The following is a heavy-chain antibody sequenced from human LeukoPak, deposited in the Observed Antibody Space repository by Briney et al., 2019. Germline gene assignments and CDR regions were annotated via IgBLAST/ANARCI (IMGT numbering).Heavy chain of an antibody. D-gene: IGHD3-10*01. Sequence: PSETLSLTCTVSGDSISSYYWSWIRQPPGEGLQWIGYISHSGSTKYNPSLKSRVTISIDTSKNQFSLKVRSVTAADTAVYYCARSYGSGSYFDSWGQGTLVTVSS. V-gene: IGHV4-59*01. J-gene: IGHJ4*02. CDR3: ARSYGSGSYFDS. CDR2: ISHSGST. CDR1: GDSISSYY.